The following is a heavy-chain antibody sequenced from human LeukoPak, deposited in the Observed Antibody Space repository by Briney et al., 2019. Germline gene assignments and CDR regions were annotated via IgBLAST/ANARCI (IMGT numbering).Heavy chain of an antibody. CDR3: AKDLVGATFSLDY. CDR2: IRYDGSNK. Sequence: GGSLRLSCAASGFTFSSYGMHWVRQAPGEGLEWVAFIRYDGSNKYYADSVKGRFTISRDNSKNTLYLQMNSLRAEDTAVYYCAKDLVGATFSLDYWGQGTLVTVSS. J-gene: IGHJ4*02. CDR1: GFTFSSYG. V-gene: IGHV3-30*02. D-gene: IGHD1-26*01.